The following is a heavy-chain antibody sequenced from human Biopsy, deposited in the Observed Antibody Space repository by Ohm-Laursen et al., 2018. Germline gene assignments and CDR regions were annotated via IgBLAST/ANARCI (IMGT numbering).Heavy chain of an antibody. J-gene: IGHJ4*02. CDR3: ARDPYCSGGNCYSPLDH. Sequence: SVKVSCKASGYTFSLYHIHWVRQAPGQGLEWMGCIDPDSGRTSFGQNFQGRVTMPSDTSTGTAYLELTRLRSDDTAVYYCARDPYCSGGNCYSPLDHWGQGTLVTVSA. V-gene: IGHV1-2*02. CDR1: GYTFSLYH. CDR2: IDPDSGRT. D-gene: IGHD2-15*01.